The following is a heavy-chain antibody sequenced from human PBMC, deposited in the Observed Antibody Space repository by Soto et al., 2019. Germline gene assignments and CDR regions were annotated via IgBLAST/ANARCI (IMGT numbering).Heavy chain of an antibody. Sequence: GESLKISCKGSGYRFTSYWIAWVRQVPGKGLELMGVIYPGDSDIRYSPSFQGQVTISADKSISTAYLQWSSLKASDGAMYYCAKDPFTMIVVVIPDYWGQGTLVTVSS. D-gene: IGHD3-22*01. CDR2: IYPGDSDI. J-gene: IGHJ4*02. CDR3: AKDPFTMIVVVIPDY. V-gene: IGHV5-51*01. CDR1: GYRFTSYW.